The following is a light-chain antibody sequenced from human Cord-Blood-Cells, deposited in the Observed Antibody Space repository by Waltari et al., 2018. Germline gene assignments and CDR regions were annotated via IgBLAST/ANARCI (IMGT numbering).Light chain of an antibody. V-gene: IGKV3-15*01. CDR3: QQYNNWPPLT. CDR2: GAS. J-gene: IGKJ4*01. CDR1: QSVSSN. Sequence: EIVMTQSPATLSVSPGERATLSCRASQSVSSNLACYQQKPGQAPRLLIYGASTRATGIPARFRGSGSGTEFTLTISSLQSEDFAVYYCQQYNNWPPLTFGGGTKVEIK.